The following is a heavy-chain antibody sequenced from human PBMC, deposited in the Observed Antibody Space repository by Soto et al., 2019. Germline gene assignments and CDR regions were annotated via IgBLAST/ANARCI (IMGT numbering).Heavy chain of an antibody. Sequence: TGGSLRLSCSASGFTCSSYAMHWVRQAPGKGLEYVSAISSNGGSTYYADSVKGRFTISRDNSKNTLYLQMSSLRAEDTAVYYCVKVRRIAGVQNEYGYWGQGTLVTVSS. J-gene: IGHJ4*02. CDR3: VKVRRIAGVQNEYGY. D-gene: IGHD1-1*01. CDR2: ISSNGGST. V-gene: IGHV3-64D*08. CDR1: GFTCSSYA.